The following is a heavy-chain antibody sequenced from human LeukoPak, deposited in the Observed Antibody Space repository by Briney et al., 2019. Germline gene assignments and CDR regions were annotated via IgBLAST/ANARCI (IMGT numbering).Heavy chain of an antibody. CDR1: GFTFSSYG. D-gene: IGHD1-1*01. CDR2: ISGSGGST. V-gene: IGHV3-23*01. Sequence: GGSLRLSCAASGFTFSSYGMSWVRQAPGKGLEWVSAISGSGGSTYYADSVKGRFTISRDNSKNTLYLQMNSLRAEDTAVYYCAKAPFAYWNYFDYWGQGTLVTVSS. CDR3: AKAPFAYWNYFDY. J-gene: IGHJ4*02.